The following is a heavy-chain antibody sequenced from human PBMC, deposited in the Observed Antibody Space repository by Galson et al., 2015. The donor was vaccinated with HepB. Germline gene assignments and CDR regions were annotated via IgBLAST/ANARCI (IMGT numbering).Heavy chain of an antibody. V-gene: IGHV3-30*18. Sequence: SLRLSCAASGFTFSSYGMHWVRQAPGKGLEWVAVISYDGSNKYYADSVKGRFTISRDNSKNTLYLQMNSLRAEDTAVYYCAKAVWFGELIDYWGQGTLVTVSS. D-gene: IGHD3-10*01. J-gene: IGHJ4*02. CDR2: ISYDGSNK. CDR3: AKAVWFGELIDY. CDR1: GFTFSSYG.